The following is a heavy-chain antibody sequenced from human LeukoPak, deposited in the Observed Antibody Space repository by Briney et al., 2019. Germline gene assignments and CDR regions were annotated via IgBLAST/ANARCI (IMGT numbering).Heavy chain of an antibody. D-gene: IGHD3-10*01. CDR1: GFTFNTYP. V-gene: IGHV3-23*03. J-gene: IGHJ6*03. Sequence: GGSLRLSCAISGFTFNTYPMSWVRQAPGKGLEWVSVIYSGGSTYYADSVKGRFTISRDNSKNTLYLQMNSLRAEDTAVYYCLITEYSSGSQTDYYTDVWGKGTTVTISS. CDR2: IYSGGST. CDR3: LITEYSSGSQTDYYTDV.